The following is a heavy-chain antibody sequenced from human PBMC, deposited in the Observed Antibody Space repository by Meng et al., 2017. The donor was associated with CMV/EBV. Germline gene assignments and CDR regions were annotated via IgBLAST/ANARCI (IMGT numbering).Heavy chain of an antibody. CDR3: ASSLTYPDY. CDR2: INHSGST. J-gene: IGHJ4*02. CDR1: GGSFSGYY. V-gene: IGHV4-34*01. D-gene: IGHD2-15*01. Sequence: HVQLQQWGYGLLKPSETLSLPCAAYGGSFSGYYLSWIRQPPGKGLEWIGEINHSGSTNYNPSLKSRVTISVDTSKNQFSLKLSSVTAADTAVYYCASSLTYPDYWGQGTLVTVSS.